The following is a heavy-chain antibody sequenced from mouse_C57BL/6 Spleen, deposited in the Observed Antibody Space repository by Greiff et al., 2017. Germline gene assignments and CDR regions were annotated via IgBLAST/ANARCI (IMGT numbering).Heavy chain of an antibody. CDR1: GFNIKDAY. CDR3: TTGDSFDY. J-gene: IGHJ2*01. CDR2: IDPENGDT. Sequence: EVQLQQSGAELVRPGASVKLSCTASGFNIKDAYMHWVKQRPEQGLEWIGWIDPENGDTEYASKFQGKATITADTSSNTAYLQLSSLTSEDTAVYYCTTGDSFDYWGQGTTLTVSS. V-gene: IGHV14-4*01.